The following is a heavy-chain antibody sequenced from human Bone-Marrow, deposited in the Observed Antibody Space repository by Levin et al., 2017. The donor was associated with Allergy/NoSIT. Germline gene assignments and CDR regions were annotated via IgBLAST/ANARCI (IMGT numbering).Heavy chain of an antibody. D-gene: IGHD1-14*01. V-gene: IGHV3-9*01. CDR2: VSWDSYNI. CDR3: AKVGDITGTTSTYFDF. CDR1: GFVFDDYA. J-gene: IGHJ4*02. Sequence: LSLTCAASGFVFDDYARHWVRLVPGRGLEWVSGVSWDSYNIDYADSVRGRFTISRDNARNSLYLQMTSLRAEDTAFYYCAKVGDITGTTSTYFDFWGQGTLVTVSS.